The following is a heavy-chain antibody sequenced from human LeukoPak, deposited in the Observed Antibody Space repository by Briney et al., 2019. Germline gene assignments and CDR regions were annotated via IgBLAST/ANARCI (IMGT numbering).Heavy chain of an antibody. V-gene: IGHV5-51*01. CDR1: GYSFTNYW. CDR2: IYPGDSDT. J-gene: IGHJ4*02. Sequence: GESLKISCKGSGYSFTNYWIGWVRQMPGKGLEWMGIIYPGDSDTRYSPSFQGQVTISADKSISTAYLQWSSLKASDTAMYYCARPSNDYGDYTPFDYWGQGTLVTVSS. D-gene: IGHD4-17*01. CDR3: ARPSNDYGDYTPFDY.